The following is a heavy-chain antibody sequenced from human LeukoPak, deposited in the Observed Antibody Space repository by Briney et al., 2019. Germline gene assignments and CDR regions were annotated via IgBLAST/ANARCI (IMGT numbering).Heavy chain of an antibody. J-gene: IGHJ3*01. V-gene: IGHV4-34*01. D-gene: IGHD3-16*01. CDR2: INHSGNT. CDR1: GGSFSGHY. Sequence: SETLSLTCAVYGGSFSGHYWSWIRQPPGKGLEWISEINHSGNTHNNPSLKSRVTISVDTAKNQFSLRLSSVTAADTAVYFRARVLRGTSTESTDAFDVWGQGTMVTVSS. CDR3: ARVLRGTSTESTDAFDV.